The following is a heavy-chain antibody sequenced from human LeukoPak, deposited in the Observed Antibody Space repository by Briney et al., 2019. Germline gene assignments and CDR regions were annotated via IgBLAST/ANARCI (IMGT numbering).Heavy chain of an antibody. CDR2: ITQDGSDQ. D-gene: IGHD6-13*01. CDR1: GFTFSSYW. J-gene: IGHJ4*02. CDR3: ARMIAAAGTTGGDDFDY. V-gene: IGHV3-7*05. Sequence: GSLRLSCAASGFTFSSYWMTWVRRAPGKGLEWVANITQDGSDQFYVDSVRGRFTISRDNAKNSLFLQMNSLRAEDTAVYYCARMIAAAGTTGGDDFDYWGQGTLVTVSS.